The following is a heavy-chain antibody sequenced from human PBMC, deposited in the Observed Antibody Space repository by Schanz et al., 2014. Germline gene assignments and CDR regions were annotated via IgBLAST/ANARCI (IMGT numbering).Heavy chain of an antibody. CDR3: ARGPSQGYSYGHNIGAYYYGMDV. CDR1: GYTFTAYG. D-gene: IGHD5-18*01. CDR2: ISAQTGDT. V-gene: IGHV1-18*01. J-gene: IGHJ6*02. Sequence: VQSVHSGTEVQKLGASVKVSCQTSGYTFTAYGINWVRQAPGQGLEWIGWISAQTGDTRYAQKMQGRVTMTRDVSSTTAFLELRSLRYDDTAVYYCARGPSQGYSYGHNIGAYYYGMDVWGQGTTVTVSS.